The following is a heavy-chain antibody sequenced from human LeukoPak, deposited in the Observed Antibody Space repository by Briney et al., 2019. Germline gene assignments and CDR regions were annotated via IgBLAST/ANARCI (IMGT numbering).Heavy chain of an antibody. Sequence: PGGSLRLSCAASGFTFRSYTMDWVRQAPGKGLEWVSYISSNSGTIYYADSVKGRFTTSRDNAKNSLYLQMNSLRAEDSAVYYCVRDGGYSYGPYDSWGQGTLVTVSS. CDR2: ISSNSGTI. J-gene: IGHJ4*02. CDR3: VRDGGYSYGPYDS. CDR1: GFTFRSYT. V-gene: IGHV3-48*04. D-gene: IGHD5-18*01.